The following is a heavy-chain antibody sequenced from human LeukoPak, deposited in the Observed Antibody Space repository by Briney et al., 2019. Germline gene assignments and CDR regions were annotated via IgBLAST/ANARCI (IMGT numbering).Heavy chain of an antibody. V-gene: IGHV3-21*04. CDR1: GFTFSGYS. J-gene: IGHJ2*01. Sequence: GGSLRLSCAASGFTFSGYSMNWVRQAPGKGLEWVSSISTTSAYIYYADSVKGRLTTSRDNAKSSLYLEMNSLRAEDTAVYYCARLNEVTKYWYFDLWGRGTLVTVSS. CDR2: ISTTSAYI. D-gene: IGHD4-17*01. CDR3: ARLNEVTKYWYFDL.